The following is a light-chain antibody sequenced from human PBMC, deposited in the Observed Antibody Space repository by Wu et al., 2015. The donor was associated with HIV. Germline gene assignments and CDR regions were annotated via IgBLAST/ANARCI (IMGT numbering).Light chain of an antibody. CDR1: QSVGNS. V-gene: IGKV3-15*01. CDR3: QHYHNWPPWT. Sequence: EVVMTQSPATLSVSPGERATLSCRTSQSVGNSLAWYQHKPGQGPRLLIYGSFTRASGAPAMFSGSGSGTEFTLTISDIQSEDFAVYYCQHYHNWPPWTFGQGTKVEMK. CDR2: GSF. J-gene: IGKJ1*01.